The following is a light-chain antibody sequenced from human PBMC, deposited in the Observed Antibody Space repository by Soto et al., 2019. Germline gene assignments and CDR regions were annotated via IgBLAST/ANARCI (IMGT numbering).Light chain of an antibody. CDR1: SSDVGGYNY. CDR2: EVS. CDR3: SSYTSSNTPLV. V-gene: IGLV2-14*01. Sequence: QSVLTQPASVSESPGQSITISCTGTSSDVGGYNYVSWYQQHPGKAPKLMIYEVSNRPSGVSNRFSGSKSGNTASLTISGLQAEDEADYYCSSYTSSNTPLVFGTGTKVTVL. J-gene: IGLJ1*01.